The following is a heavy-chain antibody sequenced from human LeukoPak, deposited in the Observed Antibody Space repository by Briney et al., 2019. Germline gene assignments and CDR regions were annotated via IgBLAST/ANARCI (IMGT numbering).Heavy chain of an antibody. J-gene: IGHJ5*02. CDR2: INHSGST. D-gene: IGHD3-10*01. CDR1: GGSFSGYY. CDR3: ARGRRGLHYGSGSYYNSNWFDP. V-gene: IGHV4-34*01. Sequence: SETLSLTCAVYGGSFSGYYWSWIRQPPGKGLEWIGEINHSGSTNYNPSLKSRVTIPVDTSKNQFSLKLSSVTAADTAVYYCARGRRGLHYGSGSYYNSNWFDPWGQGTLVTVSS.